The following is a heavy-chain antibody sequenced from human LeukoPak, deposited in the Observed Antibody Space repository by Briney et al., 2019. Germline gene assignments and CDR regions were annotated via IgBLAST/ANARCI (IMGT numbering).Heavy chain of an antibody. CDR2: IYHSGST. V-gene: IGHV4-30-2*01. Sequence: ASETLSLTCAVSGGSISSGGYSWSWIRQPPGKGLEWIGYIYHSGSTYYNPSLKSRVTISVDRSKNQFSLKLSSVTAADTAVYYCARHLGYINWFDPWGQGTLVTVSS. J-gene: IGHJ5*02. D-gene: IGHD5-24*01. CDR3: ARHLGYINWFDP. CDR1: GGSISSGGYS.